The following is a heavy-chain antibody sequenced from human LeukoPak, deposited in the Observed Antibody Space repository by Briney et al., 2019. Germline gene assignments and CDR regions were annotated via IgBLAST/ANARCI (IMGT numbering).Heavy chain of an antibody. CDR2: INPDSGGT. D-gene: IGHD3-3*01. Sequence: GASVKVSCKASGYTFTSNGITWVRQAPGQGLEWMGWINPDSGGTDYAQRFQGRVTMTRDTSISTAYMELSRLRSDDTAVYYCARPTNLLRFLGSGGNFFDYWGQGTLVTVSS. J-gene: IGHJ4*02. CDR3: ARPTNLLRFLGSGGNFFDY. V-gene: IGHV1-2*02. CDR1: GYTFTSNG.